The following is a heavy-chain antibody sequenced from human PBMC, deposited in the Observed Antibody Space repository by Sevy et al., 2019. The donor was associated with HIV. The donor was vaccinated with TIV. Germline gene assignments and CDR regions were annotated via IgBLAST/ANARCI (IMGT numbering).Heavy chain of an antibody. Sequence: GGSLRLSCTASGFTFGDYTMNWVRQAPGKGLEWVAFLKNKASGGTVDHAASVKVRFPISRDDSKSIVYLQMNDLKTEDTTVYYCTRWKGLQSIFDFWGQGVLVTVSS. CDR3: TRWKGLQSIFDF. CDR1: GFTFGDYT. V-gene: IGHV3-49*04. J-gene: IGHJ4*02. CDR2: LKNKASGGTV. D-gene: IGHD2-21*01.